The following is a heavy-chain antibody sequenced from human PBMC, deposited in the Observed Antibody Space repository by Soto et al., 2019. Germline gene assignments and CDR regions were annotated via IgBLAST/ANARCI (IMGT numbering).Heavy chain of an antibody. CDR2: ISTSSSYI. J-gene: IGHJ1*01. V-gene: IGHV3-21*01. CDR1: GFAFSSYI. Sequence: SLRLSCAASGFAFSSYIMNWVRQAPGKGLEWVSSISTSSSYIYYADSVKGRFTISRDNAKNSLFLQMNSLRAEDTAVYYCAPTTVTTSEYFQHWGQGTLVTVSS. D-gene: IGHD4-17*01. CDR3: APTTVTTSEYFQH.